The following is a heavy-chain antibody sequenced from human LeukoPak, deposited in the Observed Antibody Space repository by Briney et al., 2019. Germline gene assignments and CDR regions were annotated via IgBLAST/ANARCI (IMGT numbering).Heavy chain of an antibody. Sequence: GGSLRLSCAASGFTVSSNYMSWVRQAPGKGLEWVSVIYSGGSTYYADSVKGRFTMSRDNSKNTLYLQMNSLRAEDTAVYYCAKEEDSSGWYSDWGQGTPVTVSS. V-gene: IGHV3-53*01. J-gene: IGHJ4*02. D-gene: IGHD6-19*01. CDR3: AKEEDSSGWYSD. CDR2: IYSGGST. CDR1: GFTVSSNY.